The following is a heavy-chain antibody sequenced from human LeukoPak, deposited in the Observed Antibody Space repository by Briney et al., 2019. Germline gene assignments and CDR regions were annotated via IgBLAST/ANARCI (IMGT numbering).Heavy chain of an antibody. CDR2: INHSGST. D-gene: IGHD4-23*01. CDR1: GGSFSGYY. Sequence: SETLSLTCAVYGGSFSGYYWSWIRQPPGKGPEWIGEINHSGSTNYNPSLKSRVTISVDTSKNQFSLKLSSVTAADTAVYYCARAPPYGGNSTFYFDYGGQEPLVTVSS. V-gene: IGHV4-34*01. CDR3: ARAPPYGGNSTFYFDY. J-gene: IGHJ4*02.